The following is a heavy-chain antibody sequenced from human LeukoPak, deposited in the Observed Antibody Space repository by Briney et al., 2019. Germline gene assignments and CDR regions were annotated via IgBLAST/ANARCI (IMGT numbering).Heavy chain of an antibody. V-gene: IGHV3-30*02. J-gene: IGHJ4*02. CDR3: TRAALSYYYDSSGYPDY. CDR2: IRYDGSNK. D-gene: IGHD3-22*01. Sequence: GGSLRLSCAASGFTFSSYGMHWVRQAPGKGLEWVAFIRYDGSNKYYADSVKGRFTISRDNSKNTLYLQMNSLKTEDTAVYYCTRAALSYYYDSSGYPDYWGQGTLVTVSS. CDR1: GFTFSSYG.